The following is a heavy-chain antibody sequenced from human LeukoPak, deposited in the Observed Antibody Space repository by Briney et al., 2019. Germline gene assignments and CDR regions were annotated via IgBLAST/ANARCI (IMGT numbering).Heavy chain of an antibody. V-gene: IGHV3-66*01. CDR3: AGGGNSVLDY. Sequence: GGSLRLSCAASGFTFSSNYMTWVRQAPGKGLEWVSVIYSGGSTYYADSVKARFTISRDNSKNTLYLQMNSLRAEDTAVYYCAGGGNSVLDYWGQGTLVTVSS. J-gene: IGHJ4*02. CDR1: GFTFSSNY. D-gene: IGHD4-23*01. CDR2: IYSGGST.